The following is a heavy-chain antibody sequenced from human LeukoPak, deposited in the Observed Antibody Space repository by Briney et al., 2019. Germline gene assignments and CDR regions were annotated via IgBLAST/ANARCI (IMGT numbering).Heavy chain of an antibody. Sequence: PGGSLRLSCAASGFTFSSYWMSWVRQAPGKGLEWVANIKQDGSEKYYVDSVKGRFTISRDNAKNSLYLQMNSLRAEDTAVYYCATLGYCSSTSCSTSDYWGQGTLVTVSS. CDR3: ATLGYCSSTSCSTSDY. CDR1: GFTFSSYW. V-gene: IGHV3-7*01. J-gene: IGHJ4*02. D-gene: IGHD2-2*01. CDR2: IKQDGSEK.